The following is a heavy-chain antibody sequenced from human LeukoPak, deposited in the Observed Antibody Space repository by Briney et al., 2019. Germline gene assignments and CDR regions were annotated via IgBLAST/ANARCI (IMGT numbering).Heavy chain of an antibody. CDR1: GFTFRNYP. V-gene: IGHV3-64*04. D-gene: IGHD4-23*01. Sequence: GGSLRLSCSASGFTFRNYPMHWVRQPPGKGPQYVSAISANGLITYYADSVKGRFTISRDNAKNSLFLQMNSLRAEDTALYYCARFGYGGKVDYWGQGTLVTVSS. CDR2: ISANGLIT. CDR3: ARFGYGGKVDY. J-gene: IGHJ4*02.